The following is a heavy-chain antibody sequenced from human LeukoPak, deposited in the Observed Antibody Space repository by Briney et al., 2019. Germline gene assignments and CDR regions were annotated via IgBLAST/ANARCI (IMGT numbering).Heavy chain of an antibody. CDR2: IYHSGTT. D-gene: IGHD1-26*01. V-gene: IGHV4-38-2*02. CDR1: AYSISDGFV. Sequence: SETLSLTCTVSAYSISDGFVWGFIRQPPGKGLEWIASIYHSGTTYYNPSLRSRVTMSVDTSNNQFSLKLSSVTAADTAMYFCTRLSHVAGAPKVSWFDPWGQGTLVTVSS. J-gene: IGHJ5*02. CDR3: TRLSHVAGAPKVSWFDP.